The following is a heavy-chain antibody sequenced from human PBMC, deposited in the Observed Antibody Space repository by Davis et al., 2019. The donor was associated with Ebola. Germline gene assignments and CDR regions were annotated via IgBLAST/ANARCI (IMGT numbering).Heavy chain of an antibody. CDR1: GGSISSSSYY. CDR3: ARGSITMVRGALDY. CDR2: IYYSGSI. J-gene: IGHJ4*02. D-gene: IGHD3-10*01. Sequence: SETLSLTCTVSGGSISSSSYYWGWIRQPPGKGLEWIGSIYYSGSIYYNPSLKSRVTISVDTSKNQFSLKLSSVTAADTAVYYCARGSITMVRGALDYWGQGTLVTVSS. V-gene: IGHV4-39*01.